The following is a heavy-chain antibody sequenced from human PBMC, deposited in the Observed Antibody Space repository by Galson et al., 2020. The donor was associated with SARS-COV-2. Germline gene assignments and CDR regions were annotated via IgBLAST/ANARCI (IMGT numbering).Heavy chain of an antibody. CDR3: AREGTGPIDY. Sequence: TGGSLRLSCAASGFTFSNFQMNWVRQAPGKGLEWVSYISGSGSTIYYSASVRGRFTISRDNAKNSLYLQMNSLRAEDTAVYYCAREGTGPIDYWGQGTLVTVSS. V-gene: IGHV3-48*03. D-gene: IGHD1-1*01. CDR2: ISGSGSTI. J-gene: IGHJ4*02. CDR1: GFTFSNFQ.